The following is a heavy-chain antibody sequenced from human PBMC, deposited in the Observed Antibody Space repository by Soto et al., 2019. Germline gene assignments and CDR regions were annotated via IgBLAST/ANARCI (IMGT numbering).Heavy chain of an antibody. V-gene: IGHV4-30-4*01. CDR2: IYYSGNA. J-gene: IGHJ6*02. CDR3: ARLGKLDTPLVGGADI. CDR1: RGSISSADYY. Sequence: SETLSLTCTVSRGSISSADYYWNWILHPPGKGLEWIGYIYYSGNAYYNPSLKSQLYISVDTSKNHFSLKVNSVTAADTAVYYCARLGKLDTPLVGGADIWGPGTTVNVS. D-gene: IGHD5-18*01.